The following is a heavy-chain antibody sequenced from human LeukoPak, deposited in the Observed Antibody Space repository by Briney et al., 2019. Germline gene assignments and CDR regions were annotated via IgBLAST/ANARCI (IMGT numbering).Heavy chain of an antibody. D-gene: IGHD2-2*01. CDR1: GFTFSFYA. Sequence: GGSLRLSCAASGFTFSFYAMSWVRQPPGKGLEWVSAISGSGGSTYYADSVKGRFTISRDNSKNTLYLQMNSLRAEDTAVYYCAKAGCSSTSCSFDYWGQGTLVTVSS. CDR2: ISGSGGST. J-gene: IGHJ4*02. CDR3: AKAGCSSTSCSFDY. V-gene: IGHV3-23*01.